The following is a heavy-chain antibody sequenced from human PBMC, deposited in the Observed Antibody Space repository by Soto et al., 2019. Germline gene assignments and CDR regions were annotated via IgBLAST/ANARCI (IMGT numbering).Heavy chain of an antibody. CDR1: GFTFSSYG. Sequence: GGSLRLSCAASGFTFSSYGMHWVRQAPGKGLEWVAVIWYDGSNKYYADSVKGRFTISRDNSKNTLYLQMNSLRAEDTAVYYCARDSFYGSGSYYNMNYYYMDVWGKGTTVTVSS. CDR3: ARDSFYGSGSYYNMNYYYMDV. D-gene: IGHD3-10*01. CDR2: IWYDGSNK. V-gene: IGHV3-33*01. J-gene: IGHJ6*03.